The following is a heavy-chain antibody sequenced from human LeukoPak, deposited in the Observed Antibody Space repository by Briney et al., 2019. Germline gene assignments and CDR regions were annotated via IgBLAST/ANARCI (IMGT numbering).Heavy chain of an antibody. Sequence: ASVKVSCKAPGYTFSTYGISWVRQAPGQGLEWMGWSSDYDPDRNYAQKFQGRLTVTTDTSTSIAYMELRSLTSDDTAIYYCVRDYYCTSNTCHDCFDPWGQGTLVTVSS. J-gene: IGHJ5*02. CDR3: VRDYYCTSNTCHDCFDP. D-gene: IGHD2-8*01. V-gene: IGHV1-18*01. CDR2: SSDYDPDR. CDR1: GYTFSTYG.